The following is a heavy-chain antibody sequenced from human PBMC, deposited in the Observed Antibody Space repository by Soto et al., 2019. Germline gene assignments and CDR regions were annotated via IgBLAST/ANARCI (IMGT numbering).Heavy chain of an antibody. V-gene: IGHV3-21*01. CDR2: ISSSSSYI. J-gene: IGHJ4*01. CDR3: AREAYYDSSLRFGDLDY. CDR1: GFTFSSYS. Sequence: EVQLVESGGGLVKPGGSLRLSCAASGFTFSSYSMNWVRQAPGKGLEWVSSISSSSSYIYYADSVKGRFTISRDNPKNSLYLQMNGQRAEDTSVYYCAREAYYDSSLRFGDLDYWGQGTLVTVSS. D-gene: IGHD3-22*01.